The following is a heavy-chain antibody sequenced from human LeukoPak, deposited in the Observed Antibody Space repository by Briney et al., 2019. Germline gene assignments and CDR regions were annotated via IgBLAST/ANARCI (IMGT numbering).Heavy chain of an antibody. Sequence: GGSLRLSCAASGFPFSSYGMHWVRQAPGKGLEWVARLVYDARSDYANSVKGRFSISRDDSKNTLFLDMSNLRVEDTALYYCARDLSAAFGFWGQGVLVTVSS. CDR1: GFPFSSYG. J-gene: IGHJ4*02. V-gene: IGHV3-33*01. D-gene: IGHD6-19*01. CDR3: ARDLSAAFGF. CDR2: LVYDARS.